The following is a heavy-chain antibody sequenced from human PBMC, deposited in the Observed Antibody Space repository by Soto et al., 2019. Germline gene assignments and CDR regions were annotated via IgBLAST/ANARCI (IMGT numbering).Heavy chain of an antibody. V-gene: IGHV3-23*01. CDR2: IISSGANT. Sequence: EVQLLESGGGLAQPGGSLRLSCAASGFSFSSSTMNWVRQAPGKGLEWVSAIISSGANTYYADSVKGRFTISRDNSKNKLYLQMNSLRAEDAAVYYCVSRTPEVPDGFDYWGRGTLVTVSS. D-gene: IGHD2-2*01. CDR1: GFSFSSST. J-gene: IGHJ4*02. CDR3: VSRTPEVPDGFDY.